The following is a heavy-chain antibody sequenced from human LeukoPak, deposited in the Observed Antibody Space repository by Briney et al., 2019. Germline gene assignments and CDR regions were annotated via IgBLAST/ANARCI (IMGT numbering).Heavy chain of an antibody. Sequence: ASETLSLTCTVSGGSISSYYWSWIRQPPGKGLEWIGYIYYSGSTNYNPSLKSRVTISVDTSKNQFSLKLSSVTAADTAVYYCARVGYGSGSWGQGTLVTVSS. J-gene: IGHJ4*02. CDR1: GGSISSYY. CDR2: IYYSGST. V-gene: IGHV4-59*01. D-gene: IGHD3-10*01. CDR3: ARVGYGSGS.